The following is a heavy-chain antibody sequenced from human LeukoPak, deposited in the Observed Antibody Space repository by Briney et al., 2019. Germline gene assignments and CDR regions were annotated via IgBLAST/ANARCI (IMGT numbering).Heavy chain of an antibody. Sequence: SETLSLTCTVSGASISNYYWSWIRQPPGKGLEWIGYIYYNGRTNYNPSLKSRVTISVDTSKNQFSLKLSSVTAADTAVYYCARVLAAAAHFDYWGQGTLVTASS. D-gene: IGHD6-13*01. J-gene: IGHJ4*02. CDR1: GASISNYY. CDR2: IYYNGRT. CDR3: ARVLAAAAHFDY. V-gene: IGHV4-59*08.